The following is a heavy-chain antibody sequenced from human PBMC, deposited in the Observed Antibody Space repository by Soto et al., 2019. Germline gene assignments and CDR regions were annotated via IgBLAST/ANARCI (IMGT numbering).Heavy chain of an antibody. CDR2: IPSRSNDI. Sequence: EVQLVESGGGLVKPGGSLRLSCAASGFSFNSYSMHWVRQAPGKGLEWVSSIPSRSNDIYYADSVKGRFTMSRDNAKTSLFLQMNSLRVEDTAVYYCVRGSLWFGEWYFQYWGQGTLVTVSS. J-gene: IGHJ1*01. D-gene: IGHD3-10*01. CDR1: GFSFNSYS. V-gene: IGHV3-21*01. CDR3: VRGSLWFGEWYFQY.